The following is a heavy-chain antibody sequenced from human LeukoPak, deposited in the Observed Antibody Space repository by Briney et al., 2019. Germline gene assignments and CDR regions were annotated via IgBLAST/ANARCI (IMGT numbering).Heavy chain of an antibody. Sequence: GGSLRLSXATSGFTFDDYGMHWVRQPPGKGLEWISGISWNGAYIRYADSVKGRFTVSRDNAKNSLYLQMNSLRAEDTAVYYCARGPVYYDFWSGLDYWGQGTLVTVSS. J-gene: IGHJ4*02. CDR2: ISWNGAYI. D-gene: IGHD3-3*01. V-gene: IGHV3-9*01. CDR3: ARGPVYYDFWSGLDY. CDR1: GFTFDDYG.